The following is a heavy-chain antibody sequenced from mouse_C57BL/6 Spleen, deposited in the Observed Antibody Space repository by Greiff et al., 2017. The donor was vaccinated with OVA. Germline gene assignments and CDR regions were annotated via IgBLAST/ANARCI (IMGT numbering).Heavy chain of an antibody. D-gene: IGHD2-1*01. V-gene: IGHV1-76*01. CDR2: IYPGSGNT. CDR1: GYTFTDYY. Sequence: VQLQQSGAELVRPGASVKLSCKASGYTFTDYYINWVKQRPGQGLEWIARIYPGSGNTYYNEKFKGKATLTAEKSSSTAYMQLSSLTSEDSAVYFCARGVYYGNYNFDYWGQGTTLTVSS. CDR3: ARGVYYGNYNFDY. J-gene: IGHJ2*01.